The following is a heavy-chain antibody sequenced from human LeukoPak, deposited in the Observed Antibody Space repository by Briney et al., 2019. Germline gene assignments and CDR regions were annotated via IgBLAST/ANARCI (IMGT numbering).Heavy chain of an antibody. J-gene: IGHJ6*03. CDR1: GYTFTGYY. D-gene: IGHD1-26*01. V-gene: IGHV1-2*02. Sequence: ASVKVSCKASGYTFTGYYMHWVRQAPGQGLEWMGWINPNSGGTNYAQKFQGRVTMTRDTSISTAYMELSRLRSDDTAVYYCARDRGGSYGGMDVWGKGTTGTVSS. CDR3: ARDRGGSYGGMDV. CDR2: INPNSGGT.